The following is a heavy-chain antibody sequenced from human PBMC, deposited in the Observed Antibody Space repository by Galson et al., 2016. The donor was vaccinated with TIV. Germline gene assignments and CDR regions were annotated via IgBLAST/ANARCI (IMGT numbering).Heavy chain of an antibody. D-gene: IGHD2-15*01. CDR3: ARCGQWSTYYFDY. CDR2: VYYNGDT. CDR1: GVSITSSTYY. V-gene: IGHV4-39*01. Sequence: SLTCTVSGVSITSSTYYWGWIRQPPGKGLEWIGSVYYNGDTYYNPSLKSRVTISVDTSKNQFSLKLMSVTAADTAVYYCARCGQWSTYYFDYWGQGTLVIVSP. J-gene: IGHJ4*02.